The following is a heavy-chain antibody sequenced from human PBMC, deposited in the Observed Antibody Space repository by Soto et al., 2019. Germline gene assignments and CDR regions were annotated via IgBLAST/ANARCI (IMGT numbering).Heavy chain of an antibody. Sequence: EVQLVESGGGLVKPGGSLRLSCAASGFTFSSYSMNWVRQAPGKGLEWVSSISSSSSYIYYADSVKGRFTISRDNAKNSLYLQMNSLRAEDTAVYYCARIGGDYAVGYYYYYYMDVWGKGTTVTVSS. CDR2: ISSSSSYI. CDR1: GFTFSSYS. CDR3: ARIGGDYAVGYYYYYYMDV. J-gene: IGHJ6*03. V-gene: IGHV3-21*01. D-gene: IGHD4-17*01.